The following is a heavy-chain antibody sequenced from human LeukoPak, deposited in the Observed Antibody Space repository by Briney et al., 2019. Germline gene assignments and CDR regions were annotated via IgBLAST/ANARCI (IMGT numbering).Heavy chain of an antibody. CDR2: IYYSGST. J-gene: IGHJ4*02. D-gene: IGHD2-2*02. V-gene: IGHV4-59*12. CDR3: ARDRGYCSSTSCCTGGVDY. CDR1: GGSISSYY. Sequence: SETLSLTCTVSGGSISSYYWSWIRQPPGKGLEWIGYIYYSGSTYYNPSLKSRVTISVDTSKNQFSLKLSSVTAADTAVYYCARDRGYCSSTSCCTGGVDYWGQGTLVTVSS.